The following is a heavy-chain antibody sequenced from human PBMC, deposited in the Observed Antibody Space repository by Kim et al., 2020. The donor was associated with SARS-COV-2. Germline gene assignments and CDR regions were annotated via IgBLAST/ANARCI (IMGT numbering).Heavy chain of an antibody. CDR2: ISSSGSPI. Sequence: GGSLRLSCAASGFTFSDYYMSWVRQAPGKGLEWLSYISSSGSPISYADSVKGRFTISRDNAKNSLYLQMNSLRAEDTAMYFCARDYQRERWLQTRSNKFDYWGQGTLVTVSS. V-gene: IGHV3-11*01. D-gene: IGHD1-1*01. J-gene: IGHJ4*02. CDR3: ARDYQRERWLQTRSNKFDY. CDR1: GFTFSDYY.